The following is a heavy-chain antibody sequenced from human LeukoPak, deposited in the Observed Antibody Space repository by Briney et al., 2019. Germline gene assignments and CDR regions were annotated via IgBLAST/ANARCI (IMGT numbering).Heavy chain of an antibody. CDR2: IIPIFGTT. J-gene: IGHJ6*03. Sequence: ASVKVSCKASGDTFSSYVICWVRHAPGQGREWMGKIIPIFGTTNYAQNFRGRVTITTDESTSTAYMELSSLRSEDTAVYYCARSQSYGSGSYYSFYYYYMDVWGKGTTVTVSS. CDR3: ARSQSYGSGSYYSFYYYYMDV. CDR1: GDTFSSYV. V-gene: IGHV1-69*05. D-gene: IGHD3-10*01.